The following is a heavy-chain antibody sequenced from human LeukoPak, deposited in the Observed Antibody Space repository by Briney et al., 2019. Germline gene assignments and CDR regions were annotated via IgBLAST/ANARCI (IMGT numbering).Heavy chain of an antibody. J-gene: IGHJ4*02. V-gene: IGHV1-8*01. Sequence: ASVKVSCKASGYTFTTYDINWVRQATGQGLEWMGWMNPNSGNTGCAQKFQGRVTMTRNTSISTAYMELSSLRSEDTAVYYCARAGSSWGAGFDYWGQGTLVTVSS. CDR2: MNPNSGNT. CDR1: GYTFTTYD. CDR3: ARAGSSWGAGFDY. D-gene: IGHD6-13*01.